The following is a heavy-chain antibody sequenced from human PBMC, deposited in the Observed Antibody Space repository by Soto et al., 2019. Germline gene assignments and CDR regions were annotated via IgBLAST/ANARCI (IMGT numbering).Heavy chain of an antibody. J-gene: IGHJ3*01. V-gene: IGHV4-28*01. CDR1: GSSVTDSDW. Sequence: QVNLQESGPGLVRPWDTLSLTCVVSGSSVTDSDWWVWIRQPPGKGLEWVGSIFHTGATYSNPSLKNRVSFSVDKSKNHFSLRLTSATALDTAVYFCARRFLEWGDAFDVWGQGALFTVSS. D-gene: IGHD3-3*01. CDR3: ARRFLEWGDAFDV. CDR2: IFHTGAT.